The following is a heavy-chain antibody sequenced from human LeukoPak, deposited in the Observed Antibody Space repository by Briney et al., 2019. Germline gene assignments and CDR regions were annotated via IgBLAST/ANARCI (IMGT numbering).Heavy chain of an antibody. V-gene: IGHV4-59*01. CDR2: ISYSGST. CDR1: GDSISSYH. J-gene: IGHJ4*02. CDR3: ARVGRGDYVWGSYSFDY. D-gene: IGHD3-16*01. Sequence: SETLSLTCTVSGDSISSYHWSWIRQPPGKGLEWIGYISYSGSTNYNPSLKSRVTISIDTSKNQFSLKLSSVTAADTAVYYCARVGRGDYVWGSYSFDYWGQGTLVTASS.